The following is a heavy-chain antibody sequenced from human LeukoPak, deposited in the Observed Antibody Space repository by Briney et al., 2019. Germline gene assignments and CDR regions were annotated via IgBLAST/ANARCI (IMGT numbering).Heavy chain of an antibody. V-gene: IGHV1-18*04. CDR2: ISADNGNT. J-gene: IGHJ6*02. CDR1: GYTLSNHA. Sequence: ASVKVSCKGSGYTLSNHAFSWVRQAPGQGLEWMGWISADNGNTNHAQKFQGRVSLTTDTTTSTAYMELRSLRSDDTAVYYCARDSVDTAMVYYYYYGMDVWGQGTTVTVSS. D-gene: IGHD5-18*01. CDR3: ARDSVDTAMVYYYYYGMDV.